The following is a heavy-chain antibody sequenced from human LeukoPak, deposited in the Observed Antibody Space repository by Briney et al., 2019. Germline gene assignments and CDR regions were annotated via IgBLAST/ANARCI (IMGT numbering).Heavy chain of an antibody. CDR2: ISSSGGNI. CDR3: ARGGRVVVTPILRI. V-gene: IGHV3-11*01. D-gene: IGHD2-21*02. CDR1: GFTFSDYY. Sequence: GGSLRLSCAASGFTFSDYYMTWVRQAPGKGLEWVSSISSSGGNIYYADSVKGRFTISRDNAKNSLYLQMNSLRAEESAVYYCARGGRVVVTPILRIWGQGPLVTVSS. J-gene: IGHJ1*01.